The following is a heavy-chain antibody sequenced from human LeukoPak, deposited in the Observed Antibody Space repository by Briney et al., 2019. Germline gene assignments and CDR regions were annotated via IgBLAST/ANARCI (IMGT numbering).Heavy chain of an antibody. CDR1: GYTFTGYY. CDR3: ARDSRVSGDY. D-gene: IGHD2-2*01. V-gene: IGHV1-2*06. CDR2: IDPNSGGT. J-gene: IGHJ4*02. Sequence: GASVKVSCKTSGYTFTGYYIHWERQAPGQGLEWLGRIDPNSGGTSYAHNFQGRVTMTRDTSISTAYMDLSSLRSDDTAVYYCARDSRVSGDYWGQGTLVTVSS.